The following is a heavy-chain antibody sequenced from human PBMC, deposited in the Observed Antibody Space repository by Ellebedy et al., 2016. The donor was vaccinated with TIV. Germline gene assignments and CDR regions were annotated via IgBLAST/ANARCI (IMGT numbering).Heavy chain of an antibody. D-gene: IGHD3-16*01. CDR3: AKDQTRMIALGGYMDV. Sequence: GESLKISCAASGFIFSDYYMSWLRQAPGKGLEWVSVIYSGGSTYYAESVQGRFTISRDNSKNTLYLQMNSLRAEDTAVYYCAKDQTRMIALGGYMDVWGKGTTVTVSS. J-gene: IGHJ6*03. CDR1: GFIFSDYY. V-gene: IGHV3-53*01. CDR2: IYSGGST.